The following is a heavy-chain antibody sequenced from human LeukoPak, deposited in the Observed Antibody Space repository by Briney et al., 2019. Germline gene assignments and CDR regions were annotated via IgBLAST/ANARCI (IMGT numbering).Heavy chain of an antibody. J-gene: IGHJ3*02. V-gene: IGHV3-30*02. Sequence: GGSLRLSCAASGFTFSSYGMHWVRQAPGKGLEWVAVIWYGGSNKYYADSVKGRFTISRDNSKNTLYLQMNSLRAEDTAVYYCAKEYSAAGSGDAFDIWGQGTMVTVSS. CDR2: IWYGGSNK. CDR1: GFTFSSYG. CDR3: AKEYSAAGSGDAFDI. D-gene: IGHD6-13*01.